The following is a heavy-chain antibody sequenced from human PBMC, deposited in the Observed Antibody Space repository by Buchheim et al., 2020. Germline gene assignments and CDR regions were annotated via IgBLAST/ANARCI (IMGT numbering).Heavy chain of an antibody. CDR2: IYYSGST. D-gene: IGHD3-22*01. Sequence: QLQLQESGPGLVKPSETLSLTCSVSGGSISISSYYWGWIRQPPGKGLEWIGSIYYSGSTYYNPSLKSRITISVDTSKEQFSLRLSSVTAADTAVYYCATTSSYYDSSGAYFDYWGQGTL. V-gene: IGHV4-39*01. J-gene: IGHJ4*02. CDR3: ATTSSYYDSSGAYFDY. CDR1: GGSISISSYY.